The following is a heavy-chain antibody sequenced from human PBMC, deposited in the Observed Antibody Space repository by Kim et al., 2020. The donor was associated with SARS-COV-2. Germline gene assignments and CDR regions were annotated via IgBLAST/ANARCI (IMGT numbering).Heavy chain of an antibody. D-gene: IGHD3-10*01. Sequence: ASVKVSCKASGYTFTSYGISWVRQAPGQGLEWMGWISAYNGNTNYAQKLQGRVTMTTDTSTSTAYMELRSLRSDDTAVYYCARDQPPYYYGSGSYPFDYWGQGTLVTVSS. V-gene: IGHV1-18*01. CDR2: ISAYNGNT. J-gene: IGHJ4*02. CDR1: GYTFTSYG. CDR3: ARDQPPYYYGSGSYPFDY.